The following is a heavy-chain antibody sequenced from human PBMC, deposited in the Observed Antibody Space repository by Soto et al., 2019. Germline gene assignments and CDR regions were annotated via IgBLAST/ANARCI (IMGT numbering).Heavy chain of an antibody. CDR2: TYFRSKFYN. CDR1: GDSVSSNTAA. D-gene: IGHD6-13*01. Sequence: SQTLSLTCAISGDSVSSNTAAWNWIRQSPSRGLEWLGRTYFRSKFYNDYASSVKSRITINPDTSKNQFSLELNSVTPEDTAVYYCAREEGRWQQLAVWGQGTLVTVSS. J-gene: IGHJ4*02. V-gene: IGHV6-1*01. CDR3: AREEGRWQQLAV.